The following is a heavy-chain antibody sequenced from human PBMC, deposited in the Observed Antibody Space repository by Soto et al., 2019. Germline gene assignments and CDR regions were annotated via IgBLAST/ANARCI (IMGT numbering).Heavy chain of an antibody. CDR2: LSGNGQSI. CDR3: AKDSVYCTGSHHDY. J-gene: IGHJ4*02. Sequence: VGSLRLSSAASGFTFSSYAMAWVRQAPGRGLEWIAGLSGNGQSIHYADPVKGRFIISRDNSNNPLSLHMYSLRAEDTALYYCAKDSVYCTGSHHDYWAQGTAFTVS. V-gene: IGHV3-23*01. CDR1: GFTFSSYA. D-gene: IGHD3-10*01.